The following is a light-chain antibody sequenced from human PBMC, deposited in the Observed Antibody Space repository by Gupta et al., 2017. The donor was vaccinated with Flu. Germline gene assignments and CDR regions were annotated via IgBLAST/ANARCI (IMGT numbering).Light chain of an antibody. V-gene: IGLV1-44*01. J-gene: IGLJ2*01. Sequence: RVPISCSGSSSNIGRNTVNWYQQLPGTAPKLLIYSNNQRPSGVPDRFSGSKSGTSASLAISGLQSEDEADYYCATWDDSLNGVVFGGGTKLTGL. CDR1: SSNIGRNT. CDR3: ATWDDSLNGVV. CDR2: SNN.